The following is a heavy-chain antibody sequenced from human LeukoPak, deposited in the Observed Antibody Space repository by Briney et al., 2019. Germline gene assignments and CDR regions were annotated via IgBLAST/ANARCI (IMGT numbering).Heavy chain of an antibody. CDR3: ARGFNTMVRGWFDP. J-gene: IGHJ5*02. CDR1: GGSISSYY. V-gene: IGHV4-4*07. Sequence: SETLSLTCTVSGGSISSYYWSWIRQPAGKGLEWIGRIYTSGSTNYNPSLKSRVTMSVDTSKNQFSLKLSSVTAADTAVYYCARGFNTMVRGWFDPWGQGTLVTVSS. CDR2: IYTSGST. D-gene: IGHD3-10*01.